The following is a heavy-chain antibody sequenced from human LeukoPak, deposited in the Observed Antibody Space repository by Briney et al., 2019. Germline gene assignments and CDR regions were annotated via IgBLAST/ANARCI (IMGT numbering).Heavy chain of an antibody. CDR3: ARRGRCSSTSCYPRTEYFQH. Sequence: PSETLSLTCAVYGGSFSGDYWSWIRQPPGKGLEWIGEINHSGSTNYNPSLKSRVTISVDTSKNQFSLKLSSVTAADTAVYYCARRGRCSSTSCYPRTEYFQHWGQGTLVTVSS. CDR2: INHSGST. J-gene: IGHJ1*01. CDR1: GGSFSGDY. V-gene: IGHV4-34*01. D-gene: IGHD2-2*01.